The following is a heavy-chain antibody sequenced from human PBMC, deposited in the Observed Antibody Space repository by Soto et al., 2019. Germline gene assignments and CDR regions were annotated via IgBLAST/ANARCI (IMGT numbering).Heavy chain of an antibody. D-gene: IGHD2-2*01. Sequence: VQLVESGGGVVQPGRSLRLSCAASGFTFSSYGMHWVRQAPGKGLEWVAVISYDGSNKYYADSVKGRFTISRDNSKNTLYLQLNSLRAEDTAVYYGAKDRYPLPFDYWGQGTLVTVSS. CDR1: GFTFSSYG. J-gene: IGHJ4*02. CDR2: ISYDGSNK. CDR3: AKDRYPLPFDY. V-gene: IGHV3-30*18.